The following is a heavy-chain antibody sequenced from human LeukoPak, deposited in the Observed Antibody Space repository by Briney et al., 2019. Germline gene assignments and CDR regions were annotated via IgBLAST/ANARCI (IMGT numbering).Heavy chain of an antibody. D-gene: IGHD3-9*01. CDR2: IYYSGST. Sequence: SETLSLTCTVSGGSISSYYWSWIRQPPGKGLEWIGYIYYSGSTNYNPSLKSRVTISVDTSKNQFSLKLSSVTAADTAVYYCARVSRYFDWLDPGVRFDPWGQGTLVIVSS. CDR3: ARVSRYFDWLDPGVRFDP. CDR1: GGSISSYY. V-gene: IGHV4-59*01. J-gene: IGHJ5*02.